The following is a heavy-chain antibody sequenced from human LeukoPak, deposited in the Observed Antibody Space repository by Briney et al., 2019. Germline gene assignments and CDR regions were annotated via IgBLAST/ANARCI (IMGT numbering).Heavy chain of an antibody. J-gene: IGHJ5*02. V-gene: IGHV4-34*01. D-gene: IGHD6-6*01. CDR3: ARGRPSIAARPPWFDP. Sequence: PSETLSLTCAVYGGSFSGYYWSWIRQPPGKGLEWIGEINHSGSTNYNPSLKSRVTISVDTSKNQFSLKLSSVTAADTAVYYCARGRPSIAARPPWFDPWGQGTLVTVSS. CDR1: GGSFSGYY. CDR2: INHSGST.